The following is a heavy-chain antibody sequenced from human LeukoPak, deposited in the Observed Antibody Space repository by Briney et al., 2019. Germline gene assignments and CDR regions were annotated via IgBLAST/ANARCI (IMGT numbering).Heavy chain of an antibody. CDR1: GYTFTNQW. Sequence: GESLKISCKGSGYTFTNQWISWVRQMPGKGLEWMGKIDPSESYSNYSPSFQGHVTISADKSNSTAYLQWSSLKASDTAMYYCARAPDSDSGYDYFDYWGQGTLVTVSS. CDR2: IDPSESYS. CDR3: ARAPDSDSGYDYFDY. D-gene: IGHD5-12*01. V-gene: IGHV5-10-1*01. J-gene: IGHJ4*02.